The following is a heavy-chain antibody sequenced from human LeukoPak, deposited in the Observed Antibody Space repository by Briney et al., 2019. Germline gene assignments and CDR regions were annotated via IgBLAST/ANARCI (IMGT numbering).Heavy chain of an antibody. CDR2: IYPGDSDT. D-gene: IGHD2-15*01. V-gene: IGHV5-51*01. J-gene: IGHJ4*02. CDR3: ARSLEGDVVAARNPFDY. Sequence: VESLKISCKGSGYSFTSYWIGWVRQVPGKGLEWMGIIYPGDSDTRYSPSFQGQVTISADKSISTAYLQWSSLKASDTAMYYCARSLEGDVVAARNPFDYWGQGTLVTVSS. CDR1: GYSFTSYW.